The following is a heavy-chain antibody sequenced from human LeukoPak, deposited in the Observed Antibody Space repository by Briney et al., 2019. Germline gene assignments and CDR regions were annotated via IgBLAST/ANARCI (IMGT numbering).Heavy chain of an antibody. J-gene: IGHJ5*02. CDR3: ARSHSSSSVTSDS. V-gene: IGHV4-59*01. CDR2: IYYSGST. Sequence: SETLSLTCTVSGGSIGSYYWSWIRQPPGKGLEWIGYIYYSGSTNYNPSLKSRVTTSVDTSQNQFSLKLSSVTAADTAVYYCARSHSSSSVTSDSWGQGTLVTVSS. D-gene: IGHD6-6*01. CDR1: GGSIGSYY.